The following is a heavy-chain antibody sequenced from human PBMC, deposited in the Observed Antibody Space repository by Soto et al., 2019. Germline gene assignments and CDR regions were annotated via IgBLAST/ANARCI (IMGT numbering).Heavy chain of an antibody. CDR2: IWYDGSNK. J-gene: IGHJ4*02. D-gene: IGHD6-19*01. Sequence: LRLSCAASGFTFSSYGMHWVRQAPGKGLEWVAVIWYDGSNKYYADSVKGRFTISRDNSKNTLYLQMNSLRAEDTAVYYCAGEYSSGWYYFDYWGQGTLVTVSS. CDR3: AGEYSSGWYYFDY. CDR1: GFTFSSYG. V-gene: IGHV3-33*01.